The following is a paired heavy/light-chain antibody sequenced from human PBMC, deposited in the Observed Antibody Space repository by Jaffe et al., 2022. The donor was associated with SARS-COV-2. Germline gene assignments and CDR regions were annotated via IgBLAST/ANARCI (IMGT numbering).Light chain of an antibody. CDR1: QSLLHSDGKTY. J-gene: IGKJ2*01. V-gene: IGKV2D-29*01. CDR3: MQSIQLPPEKT. CDR2: EVS. Sequence: DIVMTQTPLSLSVTPGQPASISCKSSQSLLHSDGKTYLYWYLQKPGQPPQLLIYEVSNRFSGVPDRFSGSGSGTDFTLKISRVEAEDVGVYYCMQSIQLPPEKTFGQGTKLEIK.
Heavy chain of an antibody. V-gene: IGHV3-11*01. Sequence: QVQLVESGGGLVKPGGSLRLSCAASGFTFSDYYMSWIRQAPGKGLEWVSYISSSGSTIYYADSVKGRFTISRDNAKNSLYLQMNSLRAEDTAVYYCAREADFWSGYYHYYYGMDVWGQGTTVTVSS. CDR3: AREADFWSGYYHYYYGMDV. CDR2: ISSSGSTI. J-gene: IGHJ6*02. CDR1: GFTFSDYY. D-gene: IGHD3-3*01.